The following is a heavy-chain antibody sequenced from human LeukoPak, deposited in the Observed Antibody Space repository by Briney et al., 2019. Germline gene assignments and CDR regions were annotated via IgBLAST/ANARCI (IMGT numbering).Heavy chain of an antibody. CDR2: IIPILGTA. D-gene: IGHD1-7*01. Sequence: ASVKVSCKASGGTFSSYAISWVRQAPGQGLEWMGGIIPILGTANHAQKFQGRVTITTDESTSTAYMELSSLRSEDTAVYYCARDLTGTNWFDPWGQGTLVTVSS. CDR1: GGTFSSYA. V-gene: IGHV1-69*05. CDR3: ARDLTGTNWFDP. J-gene: IGHJ5*02.